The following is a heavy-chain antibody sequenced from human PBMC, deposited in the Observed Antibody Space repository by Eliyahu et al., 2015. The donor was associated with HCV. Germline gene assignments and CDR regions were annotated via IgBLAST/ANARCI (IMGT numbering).Heavy chain of an antibody. V-gene: IGHV1-69*01. CDR2: IIPIFGTA. J-gene: IGHJ6*02. CDR3: ARRGFVGSPVYYYYGMDV. CDR1: GGXFSSYA. D-gene: IGHD1-26*01. Sequence: QVQLVQSGAEVKKPGSSVKVSCKASGGXFSSYAISWVRQAPGQGLEWMGGIIPIFGTANYAQKFQGRVTITADESTSTAYMELSSLRSEDTAVYYCARRGFVGSPVYYYYGMDVWGQGTTVTVSS.